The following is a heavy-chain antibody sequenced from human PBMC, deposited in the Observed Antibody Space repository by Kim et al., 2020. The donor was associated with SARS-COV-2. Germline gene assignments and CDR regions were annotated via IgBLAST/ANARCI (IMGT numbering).Heavy chain of an antibody. J-gene: IGHJ4*02. V-gene: IGHV3-23*01. CDR3: EASDY. Sequence: VRGVRTHHAHSVKGRFTLSRDNSKSTLFLQMNSRRAEDTAVYYCEASDYWGQGSLVTVSS. CDR2: VRGVRT.